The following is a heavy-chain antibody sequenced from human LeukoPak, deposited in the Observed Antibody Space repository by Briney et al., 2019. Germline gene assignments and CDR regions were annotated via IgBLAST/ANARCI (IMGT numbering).Heavy chain of an antibody. CDR2: IRYDGSNK. D-gene: IGHD3-3*01. Sequence: GGSLRLSCAASGFTFSSYGMHWVRQAPGKGLEWVAFIRYDGSNKYYADSVKGRFTISRDNSKNTLYLQMNSLRAEDTAVYYCARGGDFWSGYYRPPHYYYMDVWGKGTTVTVSS. V-gene: IGHV3-30*02. J-gene: IGHJ6*03. CDR1: GFTFSSYG. CDR3: ARGGDFWSGYYRPPHYYYMDV.